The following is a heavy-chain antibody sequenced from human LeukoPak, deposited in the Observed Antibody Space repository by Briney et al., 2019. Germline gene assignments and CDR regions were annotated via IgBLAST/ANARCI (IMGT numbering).Heavy chain of an antibody. Sequence: GGSLRLSCAASGFTFSAYAISWVRQAPGKGLEWVSIIYSDGSTYYADSVKGRFTISRDNSKDTLYLQMNSLRADDTAVYYCARVIVARGVYDAFDIWGQGTMVTVSS. CDR1: GFTFSAYA. D-gene: IGHD3-10*01. CDR2: IYSDGST. V-gene: IGHV3-66*01. CDR3: ARVIVARGVYDAFDI. J-gene: IGHJ3*02.